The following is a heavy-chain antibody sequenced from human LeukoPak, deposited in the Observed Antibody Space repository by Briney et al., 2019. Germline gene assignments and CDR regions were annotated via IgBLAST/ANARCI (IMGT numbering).Heavy chain of an antibody. V-gene: IGHV4-59*08. J-gene: IGHJ6*03. D-gene: IGHD3-16*01. CDR2: IYYSGST. CDR3: ARVGEVIYYMDV. Sequence: SETLSLTCTVCGGSISSYYWSWIRQPPGKGLEWIGYIYYSGSTNYNPSLKSRVTISVDTSKNQFSLKLSSVTAADTAVYYCARVGEVIYYMDVWGKGTTVTVSS. CDR1: GGSISSYY.